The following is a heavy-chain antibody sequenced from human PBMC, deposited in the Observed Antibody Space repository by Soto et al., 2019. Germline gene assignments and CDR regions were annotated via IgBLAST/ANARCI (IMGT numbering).Heavy chain of an antibody. Sequence: PSETLSLTCTVSGGSISSFYWSWIRQPPGKGLEWIGYIHNSGSTNYNPSLKSRVTISVDTSKNQFSLKLSSVTAADTAVYYCANSGLYCSGGSCYRYFDYWGQGTLVTVSS. CDR3: ANSGLYCSGGSCYRYFDY. D-gene: IGHD2-15*01. CDR2: IHNSGST. V-gene: IGHV4-4*09. J-gene: IGHJ4*02. CDR1: GGSISSFY.